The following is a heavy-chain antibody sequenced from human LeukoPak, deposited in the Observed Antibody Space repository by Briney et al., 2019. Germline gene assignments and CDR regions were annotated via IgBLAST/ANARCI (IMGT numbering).Heavy chain of an antibody. CDR2: ISGGGVST. D-gene: IGHD2-15*01. CDR3: AKARNHCSGGSCYSGYYYYMDV. CDR1: GFTFSSYA. V-gene: IGHV3-23*01. J-gene: IGHJ6*03. Sequence: PGGSLRLSCEVSGFTFSSYAMSWVRQAPGKGLEWVSGISGGGVSTSYADSVKGRFTISRDNSKNTLYLQMHSLRAEDTAIYYCAKARNHCSGGSCYSGYYYYMDVWGKGTTVTVSS.